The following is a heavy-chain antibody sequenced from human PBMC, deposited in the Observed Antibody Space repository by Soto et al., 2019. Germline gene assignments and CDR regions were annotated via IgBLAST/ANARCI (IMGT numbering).Heavy chain of an antibody. CDR2: ISHDGSHI. CDR1: GFTFSNYA. Sequence: GGSLRLSCAASGFTFSNYAIHWFRQAPGKGLEWVAVISHDGSHIYYADSVKGRFTISRDNSKNTLSLQMNSLRSEDTAVFYCARESYGSGYSDYWGQGTLVTVSS. D-gene: IGHD3-22*01. J-gene: IGHJ4*02. V-gene: IGHV3-30*04. CDR3: ARESYGSGYSDY.